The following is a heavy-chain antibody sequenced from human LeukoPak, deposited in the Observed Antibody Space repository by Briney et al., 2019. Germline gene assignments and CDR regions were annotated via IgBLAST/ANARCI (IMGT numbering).Heavy chain of an antibody. Sequence: GGSLRLSCAASGFTFSSYGMHCVRHAPGEGVERVAVIWYDGSNKYYADSVKGRFTISRDNSKNTLYLQMNSRRAEDTAVYYCARDPSGSYGYWGQGTLVTVSS. D-gene: IGHD1-26*01. CDR1: GFTFSSYG. J-gene: IGHJ4*02. V-gene: IGHV3-33*01. CDR2: IWYDGSNK. CDR3: ARDPSGSYGY.